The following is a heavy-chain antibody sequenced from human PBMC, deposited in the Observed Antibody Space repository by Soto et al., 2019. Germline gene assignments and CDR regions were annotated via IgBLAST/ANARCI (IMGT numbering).Heavy chain of an antibody. D-gene: IGHD3-9*01. CDR3: STNLPNYDILTGRVY. V-gene: IGHV3-15*01. CDR2: IKSKIDGGTA. J-gene: IGHJ4*02. Sequence: PVLSHRHSCTASGFTFINAWMSWVRQAPGKGLEWVGRIKSKIDGGTADYAAPVKGRFTISRDDSKNTLYLQMNSLKTEDTAVYYCSTNLPNYDILTGRVYWGQGTLVTVSS. CDR1: GFTFINAW.